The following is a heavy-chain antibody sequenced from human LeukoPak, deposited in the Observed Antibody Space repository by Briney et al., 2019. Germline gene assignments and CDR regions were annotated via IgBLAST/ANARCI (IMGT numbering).Heavy chain of an antibody. Sequence: SETLSLTCTVSGGSISSHYWSWIRQPPGKGLEWIGYIYYSGSANYNPSLKSRVTISVDTSKKQFSLKLSSVTAADTAVYSCARDRGDYDFWSGSLTTRHGSWFDPWGQGTLVTVSS. CDR2: IYYSGSA. V-gene: IGHV4-59*11. CDR1: GGSISSHY. D-gene: IGHD3-3*01. CDR3: ARDRGDYDFWSGSLTTRHGSWFDP. J-gene: IGHJ5*02.